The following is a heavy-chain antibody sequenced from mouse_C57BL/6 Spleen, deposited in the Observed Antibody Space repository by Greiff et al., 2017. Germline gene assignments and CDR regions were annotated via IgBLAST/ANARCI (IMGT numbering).Heavy chain of an antibody. V-gene: IGHV14-1*01. J-gene: IGHJ2*01. Sequence: VQLQQSGAELVRPGASVKLSCKASGFNIKDYYMHWVKQRPEQGLEWIGRIEPEDGDTEYAPKFQGKATMTADQSSNTAYLQLSSLTSEDTAVYYCTTLAYYFDYWGQGTTLTVSS. CDR3: TTLAYYFDY. CDR1: GFNIKDYY. CDR2: IEPEDGDT.